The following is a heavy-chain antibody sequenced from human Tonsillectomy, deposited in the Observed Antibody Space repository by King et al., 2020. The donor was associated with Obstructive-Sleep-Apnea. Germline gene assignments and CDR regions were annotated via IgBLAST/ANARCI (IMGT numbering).Heavy chain of an antibody. CDR2: IYHSGST. D-gene: IGHD6-13*01. J-gene: IGHJ4*02. CDR3: ARSPTLEAAGMALGY. Sequence: QLQESGPGLVKPSGTLSLTCAVSGGSIISGKWWTWVRQPPGKGLEWIGEIYHSGSTNYKPSLKSRVAISVDRSKNRFSLKLTSVTAADTAVYYCARSPTLEAAGMALGYWGQGTLVTVSS. CDR1: GGSIISGKW. V-gene: IGHV4-4*02.